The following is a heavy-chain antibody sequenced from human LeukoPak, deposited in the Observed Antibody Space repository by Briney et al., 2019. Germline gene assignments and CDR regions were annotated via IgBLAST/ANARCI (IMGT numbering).Heavy chain of an antibody. V-gene: IGHV4-4*07. CDR3: AKYVSGHYFDY. Sequence: PSETLSLTWTVSGGSISNFYWSWIRQPAGKGLEWIGRIYSSGSTNYNPSLRSRVTMSVDTSKNQFSLNLYSVTAADTAVYYCAKYVSGHYFDYWGQGTLVTVSS. D-gene: IGHD3-10*01. CDR1: GGSISNFY. J-gene: IGHJ4*02. CDR2: IYSSGST.